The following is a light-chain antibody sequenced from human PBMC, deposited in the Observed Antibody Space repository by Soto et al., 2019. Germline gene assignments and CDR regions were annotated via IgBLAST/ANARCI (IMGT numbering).Light chain of an antibody. CDR1: QSISSW. V-gene: IGKV1-5*03. Sequence: DIQMTQSPSTLSASVGDRVTITCRASQSISSWLAWYQQKPGKAPKLLIYKASTLKSGVPSRFSGRRSGTEFTLTISSLQPEDFASYYCLQDYGDSWTFGQGTKVDIK. CDR3: LQDYGDSWT. J-gene: IGKJ1*01. CDR2: KAS.